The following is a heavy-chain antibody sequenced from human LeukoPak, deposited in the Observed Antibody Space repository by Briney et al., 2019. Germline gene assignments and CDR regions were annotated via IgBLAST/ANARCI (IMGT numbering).Heavy chain of an antibody. D-gene: IGHD3-10*01. Sequence: SETLSLTCAVYGGSFSGYYWSWIRQPPGKGLEWIGSIYYSGSTYYNPSLKSRVTISVDTSKNQFSLKLSSVTAADTAVYYCARHHHEPFYYYGSGSYPWYFDLWGRGTLVTVSS. CDR1: GGSFSGYY. V-gene: IGHV4-34*01. J-gene: IGHJ2*01. CDR2: IYYSGST. CDR3: ARHHHEPFYYYGSGSYPWYFDL.